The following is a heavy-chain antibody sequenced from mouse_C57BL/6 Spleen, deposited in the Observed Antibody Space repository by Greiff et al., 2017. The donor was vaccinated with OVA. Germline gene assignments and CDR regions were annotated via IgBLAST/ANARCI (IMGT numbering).Heavy chain of an antibody. CDR2: IRLKSDNYAT. V-gene: IGHV6-3*01. Sequence: EVQGVESGGGLVQPGGSMKLSCVASGFTFSNYWMNWVRQSPEKGLEWVAQIRLKSDNYATHYAESVKGRFTISRDDSKSSVYLQMNNLRAEDTGIYYCTGVAYWGQGTLVTVSA. CDR3: TGVAY. CDR1: GFTFSNYW. J-gene: IGHJ3*01.